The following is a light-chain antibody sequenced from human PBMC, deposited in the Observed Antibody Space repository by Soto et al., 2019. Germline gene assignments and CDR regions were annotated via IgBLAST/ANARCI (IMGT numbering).Light chain of an antibody. CDR2: APS. J-gene: IGKJ4*01. CDR3: QQSYVTPLT. CDR1: QTIDTF. Sequence: DIQMPQSPPSLSASVGDRVTITCRASQTIDTFANGHQQKPGRAPKLLIFAPSSLHSGVPSRFSGSGSGTDFTLTITSLQPEDFATDYCQQSYVTPLTFGGGTKVEIK. V-gene: IGKV1-39*01.